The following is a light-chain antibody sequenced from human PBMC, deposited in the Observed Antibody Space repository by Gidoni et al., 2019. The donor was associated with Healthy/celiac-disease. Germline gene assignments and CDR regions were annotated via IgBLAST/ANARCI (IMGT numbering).Light chain of an antibody. CDR3: QVWDSSSDQV. CDR2: DVS. V-gene: IGLV3-21*02. Sequence: SHLLTQPPPVSVAPGQTARFTCGGNNIGSKSVHWYQQKPGQAPVLVVYDVSARPAGIPERFSGSNSENTATLTTSRVEDGDEADYYCQVWDSSSDQVFGGGTKLTVL. J-gene: IGLJ3*02. CDR1: NIGSKS.